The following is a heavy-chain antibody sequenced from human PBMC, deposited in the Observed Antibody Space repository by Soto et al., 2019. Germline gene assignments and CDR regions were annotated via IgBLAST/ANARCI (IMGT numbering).Heavy chain of an antibody. CDR3: AKDYRRVPAATRYYFDY. V-gene: IGHV3-23*01. J-gene: IGHJ4*02. CDR2: ISGSGGST. CDR1: GFTFSSYA. Sequence: GGSLRLSCAASGFTFSSYAMSWVRQAPGKGLEWVSAISGSGGSTYYADSVKGRFTISRDNSKNTLYLQMNSLRAEDTAVYYCAKDYRRVPAATRYYFDYWGQGTLVTVSS. D-gene: IGHD2-2*01.